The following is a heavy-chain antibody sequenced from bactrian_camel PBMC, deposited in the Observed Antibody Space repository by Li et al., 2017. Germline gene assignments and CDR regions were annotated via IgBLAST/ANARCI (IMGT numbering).Heavy chain of an antibody. D-gene: IGHD2*01. V-gene: IGHV3S53*01. CDR2: IDSLHMT. CDR3: AAARTCTSLLNGRDTY. J-gene: IGHJ4*01. CDR1: GYIYNSNC. Sequence: VQLVESGGGSVQAGGSLRLSCTVSGYIYNSNCMGWRRQAPGKPREGVAVIDSLHMTSYADSVKGRFAIAHDNAKNTVALQMNGLKPEDTAMYYCAAARTCTSLLNGRDTYWGQGTQVTVS.